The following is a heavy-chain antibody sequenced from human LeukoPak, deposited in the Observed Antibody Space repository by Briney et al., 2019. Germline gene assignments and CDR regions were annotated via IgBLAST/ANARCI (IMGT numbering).Heavy chain of an antibody. V-gene: IGHV3-7*01. CDR3: ARFPDHYDSSGQLDY. D-gene: IGHD3-22*01. CDR1: GFTFSRYW. Sequence: PGGSLRLSCAASGFTFSRYWMSWVRQAPGKGLEWVANIKQDGSERYYVDSVKGRFTISRDNAKNSLYLQMNSLRAEDTAVYYCARFPDHYDSSGQLDYWGQGTLVTVSS. J-gene: IGHJ4*02. CDR2: IKQDGSER.